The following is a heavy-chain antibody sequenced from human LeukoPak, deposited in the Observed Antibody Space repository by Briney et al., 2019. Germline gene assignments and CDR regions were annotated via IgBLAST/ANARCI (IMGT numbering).Heavy chain of an antibody. Sequence: SETLSLTCTVSGASISSGSYYWGWIRQPPGKRLEWIGSIYYSGSTYYNPSLKSRVTISVDTSKSQFSLKVSSVTAADTAVYFCARLTLVWGYADSSNFDYWGQGTLVTVSS. CDR3: ARLTLVWGYADSSNFDY. CDR1: GASISSGSYY. D-gene: IGHD4-17*01. CDR2: IYYSGST. J-gene: IGHJ4*02. V-gene: IGHV4-39*01.